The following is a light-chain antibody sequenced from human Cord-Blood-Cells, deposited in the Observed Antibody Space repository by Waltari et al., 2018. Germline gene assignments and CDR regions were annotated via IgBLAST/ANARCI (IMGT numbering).Light chain of an antibody. V-gene: IGKV1-39*01. J-gene: IGKJ1*01. CDR2: AAS. Sequence: IQQQPPPSSLSASVGDRVTITCRASQSISSYLNWYQQKPGKAPKPLIYAASSLQSGVPSRFSGRGSGADFHLTFSSLPPEDFATYYCQQSYSTPRTFGQGTKVEIK. CDR3: QQSYSTPRT. CDR1: QSISSY.